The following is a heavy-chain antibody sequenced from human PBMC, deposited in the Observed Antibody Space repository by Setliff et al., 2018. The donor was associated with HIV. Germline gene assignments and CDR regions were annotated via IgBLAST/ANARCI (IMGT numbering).Heavy chain of an antibody. CDR3: ARSLLPSITVAGTIGY. CDR2: IYYRGSA. Sequence: PSETLSLTCSVSGAYISSYYWSWIRQPPGKGLEWIGYIYYRGSANYNSSLKSRVTMSIDTSTNQFSLKVTSVTAADTAIYYCARSLLPSITVAGTIGYWGQGSLVTVSS. D-gene: IGHD6-19*01. J-gene: IGHJ4*02. CDR1: GAYISSYY. V-gene: IGHV4-59*01.